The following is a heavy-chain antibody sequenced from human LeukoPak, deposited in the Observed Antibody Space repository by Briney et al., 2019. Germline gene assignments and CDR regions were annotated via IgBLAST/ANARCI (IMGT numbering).Heavy chain of an antibody. CDR3: AKDVDTAGDY. Sequence: GGSLRLSCAASGFTFSSYAMSWVRQAPGKGLEWVSAISGSGGSTYYADSVKGRFTISRDNSKNSPYQQMNSLRAEDTAVYYCAKDVDTAGDYWGQGTLVTVSS. J-gene: IGHJ4*02. CDR2: ISGSGGST. V-gene: IGHV3-23*01. D-gene: IGHD5-18*01. CDR1: GFTFSSYA.